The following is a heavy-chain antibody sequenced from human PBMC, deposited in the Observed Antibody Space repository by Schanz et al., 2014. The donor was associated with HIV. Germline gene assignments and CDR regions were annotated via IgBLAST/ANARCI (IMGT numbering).Heavy chain of an antibody. V-gene: IGHV4-4*07. CDR1: GGSISGHY. CDR3: ARQIANRRVNGDYWFDS. Sequence: QVQLQESGPGLVKPSETLSLSCAVSGGSISGHYWSWIRQPAGKGLEWIGRIGSSDYNPSLKSRVSRSVEPAKNQTSLEMKSVTAADTAVYFCARQIANRRVNGDYWFDSWGQGTLVTVSS. D-gene: IGHD4-17*01. CDR2: IGSS. J-gene: IGHJ5*01.